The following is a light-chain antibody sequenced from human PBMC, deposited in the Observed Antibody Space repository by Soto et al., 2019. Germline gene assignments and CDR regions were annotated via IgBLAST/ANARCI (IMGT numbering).Light chain of an antibody. CDR1: QSIGSY. V-gene: IGKV1-39*01. CDR3: QQTYSSPRT. Sequence: IHITHSPSSLSASLRHPFTVTLRASQSIGSYFNWYQQKPGKAPKLLIYDASSLESGVPSRFTGSGSGTDFTLTISNLQPEDFAVYYCQQTYSSPRTFGQGTKVDI. CDR2: DAS. J-gene: IGKJ1*01.